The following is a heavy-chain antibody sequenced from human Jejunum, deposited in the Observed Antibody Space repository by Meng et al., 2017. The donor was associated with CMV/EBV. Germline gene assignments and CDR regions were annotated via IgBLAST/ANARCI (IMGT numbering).Heavy chain of an antibody. CDR3: ARDNGDYYYGMDV. J-gene: IGHJ6*02. Sequence: VSGGSINDYYWSWIRQSPGKGLEWSGYIYYSGATRYNPSLESRVSISIDTSKKHFSLKMRSVTAADTAMYYCARDNGDYYYGMDVWGQGTPVTVSS. CDR1: GGSINDYY. V-gene: IGHV4-59*01. CDR2: IYYSGAT. D-gene: IGHD4-17*01.